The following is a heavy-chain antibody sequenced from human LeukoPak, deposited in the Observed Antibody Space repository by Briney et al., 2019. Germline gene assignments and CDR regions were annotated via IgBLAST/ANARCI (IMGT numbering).Heavy chain of an antibody. CDR1: GGSITHFF. CDR3: ARVSCTGGTCHLDS. Sequence: SETLSLTCTVSGGSITHFFWSFIRQPPTKGLEYIGYIYHTGAIDYNPSLKSRLTMPADKSTNQFSLNLRSVTAADTAVYYCARVSCTGGTCHLDSWGQGILVTVSS. D-gene: IGHD2-8*02. V-gene: IGHV4-59*01. CDR2: IYHTGAI. J-gene: IGHJ4*02.